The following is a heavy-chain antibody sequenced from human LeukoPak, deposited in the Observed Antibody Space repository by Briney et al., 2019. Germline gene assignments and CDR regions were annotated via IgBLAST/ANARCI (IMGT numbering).Heavy chain of an antibody. J-gene: IGHJ4*02. CDR1: GFTFTSSA. CDR3: AKEPHMLTGYHTDYFDY. Sequence: GGSLRLSCAPSGFTFTSSAMSWVRQAPGRGLEWVSSVSGSGHSTDYADSVKGRFTVSRDNSKNTLYLQMNSLRAEDTAVYFCAKEPHMLTGYHTDYFDYWGQGTLVTVSS. D-gene: IGHD3-9*01. V-gene: IGHV3-23*01. CDR2: VSGSGHST.